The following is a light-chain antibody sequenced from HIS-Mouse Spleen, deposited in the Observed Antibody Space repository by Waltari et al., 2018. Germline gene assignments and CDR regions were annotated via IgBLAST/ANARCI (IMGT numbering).Light chain of an antibody. Sequence: QSVLTQPPSASGTPGQRVTISCSGSSSNIGSNYVYWYQQLPGTAPKLLIYRNNQRPSGVPDRFSGSGSGTDFTLTISSLQAEDVAVYYCQQYYSTPFTFGPGT. V-gene: IGLV1-47*01. CDR2: RNN. J-gene: IGLJ1*01. CDR1: SSNIGSNY. CDR3: QQYYSTPFT.